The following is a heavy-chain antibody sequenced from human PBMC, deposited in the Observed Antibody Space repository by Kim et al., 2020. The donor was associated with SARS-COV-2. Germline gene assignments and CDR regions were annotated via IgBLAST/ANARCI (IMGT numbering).Heavy chain of an antibody. CDR1: GFTFSDYD. J-gene: IGHJ4*02. V-gene: IGHV3-11*01. Sequence: GGSLRLSCAASGFTFSDYDMNWIRQAPGKGLEWVSYISTSSSTIYYADSVKGRFTISRDNAKNLLYLQMNSLRAEDTAVYYCAFRGDRTIAGAGTFVLDWWGQGALVTVSS. CDR2: ISTSSSTI. CDR3: AFRGDRTIAGAGTFVLDW. D-gene: IGHD6-19*01.